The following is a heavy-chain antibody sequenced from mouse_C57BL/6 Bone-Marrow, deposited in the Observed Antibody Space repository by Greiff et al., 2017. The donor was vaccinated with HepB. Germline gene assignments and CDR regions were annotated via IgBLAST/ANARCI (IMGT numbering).Heavy chain of an antibody. CDR1: GYTFTDYY. V-gene: IGHV1-19*01. CDR3: ARRPYYYGSSYYYFDY. J-gene: IGHJ2*01. CDR2: INPYNGGT. D-gene: IGHD1-1*01. Sequence: EVQLVESGPVLVKPGASVKMSCKASGYTFTDYYMNWVKQSHGKSLEWIGVINPYNGGTSYNQKFKGKATLTVDKSSSTAYMELNSLTSEDSAVYYCARRPYYYGSSYYYFDYWGQGTTLTVSS.